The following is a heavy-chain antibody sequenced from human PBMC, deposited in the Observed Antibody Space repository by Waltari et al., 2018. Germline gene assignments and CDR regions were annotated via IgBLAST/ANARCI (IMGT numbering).Heavy chain of an antibody. Sequence: EVQLVESGGGLVQPGGSLRLSCEASGFTFRSYAMSWVRQAPGRGLELVSSISGSDGRTNYADSAKGRFTISRDNVKNTLFLQMNSLRADDAAVYYCAKDLGGFSGSHWYFDLWGRGTLDTVSS. CDR3: AKDLGGFSGSHWYFDL. D-gene: IGHD5-12*01. CDR1: GFTFRSYA. J-gene: IGHJ2*01. V-gene: IGHV3-23*04. CDR2: ISGSDGRT.